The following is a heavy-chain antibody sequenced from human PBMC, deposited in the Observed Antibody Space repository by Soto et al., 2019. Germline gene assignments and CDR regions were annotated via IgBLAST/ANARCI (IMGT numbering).Heavy chain of an antibody. CDR2: IYPGDSDT. J-gene: IGHJ4*02. D-gene: IGHD3-9*01. Sequence: PGVSMKVSCRGAGCKFIGYGSGWVRQKTGKGLEWMGIIYPGDSDTRYSPSFQGQVTISAGKSISTAYLQWSSLKASDTAMYYCARLAGHFDWLLPHLFDYWGQGTLVTVSS. CDR3: ARLAGHFDWLLPHLFDY. CDR1: GCKFIGYG. V-gene: IGHV5-51*01.